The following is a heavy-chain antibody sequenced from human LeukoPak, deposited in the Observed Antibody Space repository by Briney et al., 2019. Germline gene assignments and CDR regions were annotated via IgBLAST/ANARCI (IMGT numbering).Heavy chain of an antibody. J-gene: IGHJ3*02. CDR2: INSDGINT. Sequence: GGSLRLSCAASGFTFSNYWMHWVRQAPGKGLVWVSRINSDGINTSYADSVKGRFTISRDNAKNSLYLQMNGLRAEDTALYYCARDSGAAAGTWTDAFDIWGQGTMVTVSS. V-gene: IGHV3-74*01. CDR3: ARDSGAAAGTWTDAFDI. D-gene: IGHD6-13*01. CDR1: GFTFSNYW.